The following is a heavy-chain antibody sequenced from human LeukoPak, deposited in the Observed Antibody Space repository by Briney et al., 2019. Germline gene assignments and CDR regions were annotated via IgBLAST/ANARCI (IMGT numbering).Heavy chain of an antibody. Sequence: GGSLRLSCAASGFTFSDSAMHWVRQASGKGLEWVGRIRSKANSYATAYAASVKGRFTISRDDSKNTAYLQMDSLKTEDTAMYYCTRLIAVAGTSFDYWGQGTLVTVSS. CDR2: IRSKANSYAT. D-gene: IGHD6-19*01. V-gene: IGHV3-73*01. J-gene: IGHJ4*02. CDR3: TRLIAVAGTSFDY. CDR1: GFTFSDSA.